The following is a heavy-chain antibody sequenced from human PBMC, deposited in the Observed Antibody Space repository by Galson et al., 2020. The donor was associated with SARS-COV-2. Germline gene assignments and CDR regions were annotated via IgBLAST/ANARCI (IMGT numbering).Heavy chain of an antibody. CDR1: GFTFSGSA. J-gene: IGHJ4*02. D-gene: IGHD2-2*01. V-gene: IGHV3-73*01. CDR3: TTTNY. Sequence: TGGSLRLSCAASGFTFSGSALHWVRQASGKGLEWIGQIRNRFNTYVTTYAASVRGRFTISRDDFTKMTFLKMKSLRTEDTAVYYCTTTNYWGQGVLVTVSS. CDR2: IRNRFNTYVT.